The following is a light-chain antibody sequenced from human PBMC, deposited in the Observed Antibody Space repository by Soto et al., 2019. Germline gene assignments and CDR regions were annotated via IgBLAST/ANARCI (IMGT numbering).Light chain of an antibody. V-gene: IGKV3-15*01. J-gene: IGKJ5*01. CDR1: QSVSSY. Sequence: EIVLTQSPATLSLSPGERATLSCRASQSVSSYLAWYQQKPGQAPRLLIYGASTRATGISARFSGSGSGTEFTLTISSLQSEDFAVYYCQQYNNWPPITFGQGTRVEIK. CDR3: QQYNNWPPIT. CDR2: GAS.